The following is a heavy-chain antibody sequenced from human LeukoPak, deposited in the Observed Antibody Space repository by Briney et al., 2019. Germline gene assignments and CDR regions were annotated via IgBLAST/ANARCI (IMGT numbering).Heavy chain of an antibody. V-gene: IGHV4-34*01. Sequence: SETLSLTCAVYGRSLSGYSWSWIRQAPGKGLEWVGEINLSGSTSYNPSFKSRVTISVDRSKNQFSLKLSSVTAADTAVYYCARARVGDYNHYYYYGMDVWGQGTTVTVSS. CDR1: GRSLSGYS. CDR2: INLSGST. J-gene: IGHJ6*02. CDR3: ARARVGDYNHYYYYGMDV. D-gene: IGHD4-17*01.